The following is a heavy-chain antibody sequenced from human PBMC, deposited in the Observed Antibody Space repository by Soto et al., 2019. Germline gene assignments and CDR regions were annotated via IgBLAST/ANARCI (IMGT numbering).Heavy chain of an antibody. CDR1: GFTISGKKY. D-gene: IGHD3-16*01. CDR2: LYDLDGS. CDR3: ATWHEREHAYDV. V-gene: IGHV3-53*01. Sequence: GGSLRLSCAAFGFTISGKKYVAWVRQAPGKGLEWVSALYDLDGSFYAASVKGRFTTSSDSSKTTVYLQMNDLRPDDTAVYYCATWHEREHAYDVWGQGTQVTVSS. J-gene: IGHJ4*02.